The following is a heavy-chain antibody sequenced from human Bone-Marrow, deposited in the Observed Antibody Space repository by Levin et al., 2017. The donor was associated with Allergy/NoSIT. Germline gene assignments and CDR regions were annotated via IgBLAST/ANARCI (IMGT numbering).Heavy chain of an antibody. V-gene: IGHV1-2*04. CDR1: GYTFTGYY. Sequence: ASVKVSCKASGYTFTGYYMHWVRQAPGQGLEWMGWINPNSGGTNYAQKFQGWVTMTRDTSISTAYMELSRLRSDDTAVYYCARGHGVVVTAIRGYYYGMDVWGQGTTVTVSS. CDR2: INPNSGGT. D-gene: IGHD2-21*02. J-gene: IGHJ6*02. CDR3: ARGHGVVVTAIRGYYYGMDV.